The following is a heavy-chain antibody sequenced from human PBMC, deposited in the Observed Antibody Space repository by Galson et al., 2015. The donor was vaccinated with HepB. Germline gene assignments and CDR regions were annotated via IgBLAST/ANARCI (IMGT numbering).Heavy chain of an antibody. CDR3: AKRVPYGSGSYYNTGGYYYYGMDV. CDR2: ISGSGGST. CDR1: GFTFSSYA. D-gene: IGHD3-10*01. J-gene: IGHJ6*02. Sequence: SLRLSCAASGFTFSSYAMSWVRQAPGKGLEWVSAISGSGGSTYYADSVKGRFTISRDNSKNTLYLQMNSLRAEDTAVYYCAKRVPYGSGSYYNTGGYYYYGMDVWVQGTTVTVSS. V-gene: IGHV3-23*01.